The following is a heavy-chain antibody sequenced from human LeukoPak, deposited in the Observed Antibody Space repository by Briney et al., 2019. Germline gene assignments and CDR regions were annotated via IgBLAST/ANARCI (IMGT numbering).Heavy chain of an antibody. CDR2: INHSGST. J-gene: IGHJ4*02. CDR1: GGSFSGYY. D-gene: IGHD3-10*01. Sequence: PSETLSLTCAVYGGSFSGYYWSWIRQPPGKGLEWIGEINHSGSTNYNPSLKSRVTISVDTSKSQFSLKLGSVTAADTAIYYCARQKGNFDYWGQGTLVTVSS. V-gene: IGHV4-34*01. CDR3: ARQKGNFDY.